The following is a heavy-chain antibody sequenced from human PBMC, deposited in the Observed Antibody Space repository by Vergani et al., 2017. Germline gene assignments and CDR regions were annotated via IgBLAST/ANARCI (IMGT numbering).Heavy chain of an antibody. V-gene: IGHV3-9*01. CDR3: AKDRSDILSSGLTAAFDC. CDR1: GFTFDDYA. CDR2: ISWNSGRI. D-gene: IGHD6-19*01. J-gene: IGHJ4*02. Sequence: EVQLVESGGGLVQPGRSLRLSCAASGFTFDDYAMHWVRQAPGKGLEWVSGISWNSGRIGYADSVKGRFTISRDNAKNSLYLQMNSLRAEDTAWYYCAKDRSDILSSGLTAAFDCWGQGTLVTVSS.